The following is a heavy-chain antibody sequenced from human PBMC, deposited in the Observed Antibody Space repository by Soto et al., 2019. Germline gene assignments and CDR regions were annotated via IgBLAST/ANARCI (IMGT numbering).Heavy chain of an antibody. V-gene: IGHV4-34*01. J-gene: IGHJ4*02. Sequence: SETLSLTCAVYGGSFSGYYWSWIRQPPGKGLEWIGEINHSGSTNYNPSLKSRVTISVDTSKNQFSLKLSSVTAADTAVYYCARAPRDILTGYYFDYWGQGTLVTVSS. CDR2: INHSGST. CDR1: GGSFSGYY. D-gene: IGHD3-9*01. CDR3: ARAPRDILTGYYFDY.